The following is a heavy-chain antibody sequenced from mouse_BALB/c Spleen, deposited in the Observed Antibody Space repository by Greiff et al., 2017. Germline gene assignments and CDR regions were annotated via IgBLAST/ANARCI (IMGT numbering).Heavy chain of an antibody. Sequence: VQLQQSGTVLARPGASVKMSCKASGYSFTSYWMHWVKQRPGQGLEWIGAIYPGNSDTSYNQKFKGKAKLTAVTSASTAYMELSSLTNEDSAVYYCTRSNYRYDFHFDYWGQGTTLTVSS. J-gene: IGHJ2*01. CDR2: IYPGNSDT. V-gene: IGHV1-5*01. CDR1: GYSFTSYW. CDR3: TRSNYRYDFHFDY. D-gene: IGHD2-14*01.